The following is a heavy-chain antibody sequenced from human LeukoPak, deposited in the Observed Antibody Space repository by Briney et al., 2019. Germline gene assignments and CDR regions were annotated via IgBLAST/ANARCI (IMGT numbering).Heavy chain of an antibody. D-gene: IGHD3-22*01. J-gene: IGHJ4*02. CDR1: GYTFTSYY. V-gene: IGHV1-46*01. Sequence: GASVKVSCKASGYTFTSYYMHWVRQAPGQGLEWMGIINPSGGSTSYAQKFQGRVTMTRDTSTSTVYMELSSLRSEDTAVYYCARDEVSRDYYDSSGYEKDYWGQGTLVTVSS. CDR2: INPSGGST. CDR3: ARDEVSRDYYDSSGYEKDY.